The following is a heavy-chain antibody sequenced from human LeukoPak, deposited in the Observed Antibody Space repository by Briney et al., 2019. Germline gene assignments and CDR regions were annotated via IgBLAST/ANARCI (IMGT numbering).Heavy chain of an antibody. CDR1: GGTFSSYT. V-gene: IGHV1-69*02. Sequence: SVKVSCKASGGTFSSYTISWVRQAPGQGLEWMGRIIPILGIANYAQKFQGRVTITADKSTSTAYMELSSLRSEDTAVYYCARYPGIAVAGYYFDYWGQGTLVTVS. J-gene: IGHJ4*02. CDR3: ARYPGIAVAGYYFDY. D-gene: IGHD6-19*01. CDR2: IIPILGIA.